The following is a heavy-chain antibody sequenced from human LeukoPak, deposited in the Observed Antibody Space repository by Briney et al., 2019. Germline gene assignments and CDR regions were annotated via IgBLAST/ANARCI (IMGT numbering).Heavy chain of an antibody. CDR2: ISSSSSTI. D-gene: IGHD3-3*01. CDR1: GFTFSSYS. Sequence: GGSLRLSCVASGFTFSSYSMNWVRQAPGKGLEWVSYISSSSSTIYYADSVKGRFTISRDNAKNSLYLQMNSLRAEDTAVYYCCRGPHYDFWSGYYYGMDVWGQGTTVTVSS. V-gene: IGHV3-48*01. CDR3: CRGPHYDFWSGYYYGMDV. J-gene: IGHJ6*02.